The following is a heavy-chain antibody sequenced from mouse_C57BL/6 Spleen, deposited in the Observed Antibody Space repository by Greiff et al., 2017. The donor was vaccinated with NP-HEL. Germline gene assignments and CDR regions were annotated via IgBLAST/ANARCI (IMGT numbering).Heavy chain of an antibody. Sequence: EVQGVESGGGLVKPGGSLKLSCAASGFTFSSYAMSWVRQTPEKRLEWVATISDGGSYTYYPDNVKGRFTISRDNAKNNLYLQMSHLKSEDTAMYYCARDGTTVVGDFDYWGQGTTLTVSS. D-gene: IGHD1-1*01. CDR3: ARDGTTVVGDFDY. V-gene: IGHV5-4*01. J-gene: IGHJ2*01. CDR1: GFTFSSYA. CDR2: ISDGGSYT.